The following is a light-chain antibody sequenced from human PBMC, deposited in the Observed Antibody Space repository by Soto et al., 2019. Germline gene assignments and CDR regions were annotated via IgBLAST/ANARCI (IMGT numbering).Light chain of an antibody. CDR1: SSNTGNNY. V-gene: IGLV1-51*01. CDR3: GTWDSSLSEGV. Sequence: QAVVTQPPSVSAAPGQKVTISCSGSSSNTGNNYVSWYQQLPGTAPKLLIYENNKRPSGIPDRFSGSKSGTSATLGITGLQTGDEADYYCGTWDSSLSEGVFGTGTKLTVL. CDR2: ENN. J-gene: IGLJ1*01.